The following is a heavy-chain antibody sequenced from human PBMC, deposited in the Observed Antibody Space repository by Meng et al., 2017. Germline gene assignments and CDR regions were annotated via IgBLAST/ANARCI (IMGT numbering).Heavy chain of an antibody. V-gene: IGHV4-34*01. CDR1: GGSFSGYY. CDR2: INHSGST. D-gene: IGHD3-9*01. J-gene: IGHJ4*02. Sequence: QVRRQQVGPGPLKPSETLALTRAVYGGSFSGYYWSWIRQPPGKGLQWIGEINHSGSTNYNPSLKSRVTISVDTSKNQFSLKLSSVTAADTAVYYCARGRYFDWLSYRYYFDYWGQGTLVTVSS. CDR3: ARGRYFDWLSYRYYFDY.